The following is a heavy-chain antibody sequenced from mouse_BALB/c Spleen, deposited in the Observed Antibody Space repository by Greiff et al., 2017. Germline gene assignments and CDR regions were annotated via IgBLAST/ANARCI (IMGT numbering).Heavy chain of an antibody. V-gene: IGHV5-4*02. J-gene: IGHJ4*01. CDR1: GFTFSDYY. Sequence: EVQLVESGGGLVKPGGSLKLSCAASGFTFSDYYMYWVRQTPEKRLEWVATISDGGSYTYYPDSVKGRFTISRDNAKNNLYLQMSSLKSEDTAMYYCARDSDKPMDYWGQGTSVTVSS. CDR2: ISDGGSYT. CDR3: ARDSDKPMDY.